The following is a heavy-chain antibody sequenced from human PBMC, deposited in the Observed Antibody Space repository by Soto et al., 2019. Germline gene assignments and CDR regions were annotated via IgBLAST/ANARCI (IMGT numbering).Heavy chain of an antibody. CDR3: ARKETYFYGSGIGCLDY. V-gene: IGHV1-69*02. Sequence: QVQLVQSGAEVKKPGSSVKFSRKASGGTFRSYTIIWVRQAPGQGLEWMGRLIPILGIANYAQKFQGRVTITADKSPSTAYIELSSLRSEDTAVFYCARKETYFYGSGIGCLDYWGKATLVTVSS. CDR1: GGTFRSYT. J-gene: IGHJ4*02. CDR2: LIPILGIA. D-gene: IGHD3-10*01.